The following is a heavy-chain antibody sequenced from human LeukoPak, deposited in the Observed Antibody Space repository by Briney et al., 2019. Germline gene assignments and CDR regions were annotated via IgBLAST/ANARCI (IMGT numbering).Heavy chain of an antibody. J-gene: IGHJ4*02. V-gene: IGHV1-2*02. CDR3: AREYSSGWYLFDH. Sequence: GASVKVSCKASGYTFTGYYMHWVRQAPGQGLEWMGWINPNSGGTNYAQKFQGRVTITRDTSINTAYMELSRLRSADTAVYYCAREYSSGWYLFDHWGQGTLVTVSS. CDR2: INPNSGGT. CDR1: GYTFTGYY. D-gene: IGHD6-19*01.